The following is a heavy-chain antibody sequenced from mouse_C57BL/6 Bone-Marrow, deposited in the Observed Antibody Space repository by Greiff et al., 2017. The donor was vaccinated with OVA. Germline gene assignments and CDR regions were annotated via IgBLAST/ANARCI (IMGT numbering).Heavy chain of an antibody. Sequence: VQLQQPGAELVKPGASVKLSCKASGYTFTSYWMHWVKQRPGQGLEWIGMIHPNSGSTNYNEKFKSKATLTVDKSSSTAYMQLSSLTSEDSAVYYCAREEYSNPSSWFADGGQGTLVTVSA. CDR1: GYTFTSYW. V-gene: IGHV1-64*01. D-gene: IGHD2-5*01. J-gene: IGHJ3*01. CDR3: AREEYSNPSSWFAD. CDR2: IHPNSGST.